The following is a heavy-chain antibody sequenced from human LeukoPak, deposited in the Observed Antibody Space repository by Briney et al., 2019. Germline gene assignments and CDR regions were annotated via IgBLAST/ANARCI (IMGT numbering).Heavy chain of an antibody. CDR3: ATTLHSGYYDLY. V-gene: IGHV3-23*01. CDR1: GFTFSSSA. D-gene: IGHD3-22*01. J-gene: IGHJ4*02. CDR2: IGGSGAGT. Sequence: GGSLRLSCSASGFTFSSSAMSWVRQAPGKGLEWVSGIGGSGAGTYYAVSVKGRFTISRDNSKNTLYLQMNSLRAEDTAVYYCATTLHSGYYDLYWGQGTLVTVSS.